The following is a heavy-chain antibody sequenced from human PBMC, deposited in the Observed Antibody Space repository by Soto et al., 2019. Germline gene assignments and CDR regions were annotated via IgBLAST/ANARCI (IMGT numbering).Heavy chain of an antibody. J-gene: IGHJ5*02. CDR3: ARHPERIAQIGWFDP. V-gene: IGHV3-48*01. CDR2: ISSSSSTI. CDR1: GFTFSSYS. Sequence: PGGSLRLSCAASGFTFSSYSMNWVRQAPGKGLEWVSYISSSSSTIYYADSVKGRFTISRDNAKNSLYLQMNSLRAEDTAVYYCARHPERIAQIGWFDPWGQGIPVTVSS. D-gene: IGHD6-13*01.